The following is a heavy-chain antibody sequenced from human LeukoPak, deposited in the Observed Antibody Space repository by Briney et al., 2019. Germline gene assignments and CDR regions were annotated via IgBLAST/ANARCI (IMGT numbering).Heavy chain of an antibody. V-gene: IGHV3-23*01. D-gene: IGHD6-13*01. CDR2: ISGSGGST. J-gene: IGHJ4*02. Sequence: GGSLRLSCAASGYTFSSYAMSWVRQAPGNGLEWVSAISGSGGSTYYADSVKGRFTISRDNSKNTLYLQMNSLRAEDTAVYYCAKDRTPLGQQPFDYWGQGTLVTVSS. CDR3: AKDRTPLGQQPFDY. CDR1: GYTFSSYA.